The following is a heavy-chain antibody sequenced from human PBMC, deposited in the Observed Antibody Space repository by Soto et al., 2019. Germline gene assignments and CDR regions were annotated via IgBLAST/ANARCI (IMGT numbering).Heavy chain of an antibody. D-gene: IGHD5-12*01. CDR1: GFRFWTYS. CDR3: AKTRLYDNNDYHRDGFDV. CDR2: ISGDGSAT. Sequence: EVKLLESGGGLVQPGESLRLSCAASGFRFWTYSMSWVRQAPGKGLEWVSGISGDGSATYYADSLKGRFTVSRDNSKDTLFLQINTLGVEDTAVYYCAKTRLYDNNDYHRDGFDVWGPGTAVTVS. J-gene: IGHJ3*01. V-gene: IGHV3-23*01.